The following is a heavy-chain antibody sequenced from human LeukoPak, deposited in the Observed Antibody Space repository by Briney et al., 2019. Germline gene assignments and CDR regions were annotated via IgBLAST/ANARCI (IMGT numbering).Heavy chain of an antibody. J-gene: IGHJ4*02. D-gene: IGHD5-18*01. V-gene: IGHV3-48*01. CDR3: ARRSVMDTAMVNDY. CDR2: ISSSSAV. CDR1: GFTFSSYS. Sequence: GGSLRLSCAASGFTFSSYSMNWVRQAPGKGLEWVSYISSSSAVYYAGSVKGRFTISRDDAKNSLYLQMNSLRAEDTAVYYCARRSVMDTAMVNDYWGQGTLVTVSS.